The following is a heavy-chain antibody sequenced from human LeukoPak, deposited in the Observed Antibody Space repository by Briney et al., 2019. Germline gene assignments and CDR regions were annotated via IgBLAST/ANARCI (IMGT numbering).Heavy chain of an antibody. CDR3: ARGARYGDYEAVDY. D-gene: IGHD4-17*01. Sequence: GGSLRLSCAASGFTFSSYVMNWVRQTPGKGLEWVSYISRSSSTIYYADSVRGRFTISRDNAKNSLFLQMNSLRDEDTAVYYCARGARYGDYEAVDYWGQGTLVTVSS. CDR2: ISRSSSTI. J-gene: IGHJ4*02. CDR1: GFTFSSYV. V-gene: IGHV3-48*02.